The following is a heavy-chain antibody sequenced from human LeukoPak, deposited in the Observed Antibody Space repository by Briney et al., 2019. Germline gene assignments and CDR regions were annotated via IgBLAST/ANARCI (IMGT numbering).Heavy chain of an antibody. Sequence: ASVKVSCKVSGYTLTELSMHWVRQAPGKGLEWMGGFDPEDGETIYAQEFQGRVTMTEDTSTDTAYMELSSLRSEDTAVYYCATADWFGVWYYFDYWGQGTLVTVSS. J-gene: IGHJ4*02. D-gene: IGHD3-10*01. V-gene: IGHV1-24*01. CDR2: FDPEDGET. CDR3: ATADWFGVWYYFDY. CDR1: GYTLTELS.